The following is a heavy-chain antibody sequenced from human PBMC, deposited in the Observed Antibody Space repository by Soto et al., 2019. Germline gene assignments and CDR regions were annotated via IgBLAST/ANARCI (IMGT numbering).Heavy chain of an antibody. J-gene: IGHJ6*03. CDR2: IIPILGIA. Sequence: SVKVSCKASGGTFSSYTISWVRQAPGQGLEWMGRIIPILGIANYAQKFQGRVTITADKSTSTAYMELSSLGSEDTAVYYCAGPGVAAAGKPDYYYYYYMDVWGKGTTVTVSS. CDR3: AGPGVAAAGKPDYYYYYYMDV. CDR1: GGTFSSYT. V-gene: IGHV1-69*02. D-gene: IGHD6-13*01.